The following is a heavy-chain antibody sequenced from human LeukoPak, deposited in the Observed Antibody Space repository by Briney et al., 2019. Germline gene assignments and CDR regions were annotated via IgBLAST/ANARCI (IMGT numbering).Heavy chain of an antibody. J-gene: IGHJ5*02. CDR3: AYHPQSNWFDP. V-gene: IGHV1-69*05. Sequence: GASVKVSCKASGGTLSSYAISWVRQAPGQGLEWMGGIIPIFGTANYAQKFQGRVTITTDESTSTAYMELSSLRSEDTAVYYCAYHPQSNWFDPWGQGTLVTVSS. CDR2: IIPIFGTA. CDR1: GGTLSSYA.